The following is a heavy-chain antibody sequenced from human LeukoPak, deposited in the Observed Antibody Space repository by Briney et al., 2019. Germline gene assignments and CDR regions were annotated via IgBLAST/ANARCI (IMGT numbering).Heavy chain of an antibody. Sequence: SETLSLTCTVSGGSISSSTYYWGWIRQPPGKGLEWIGNIFYSGSTYYHPSLKSRVTISVDTSKNQFSLRLSSVTAADTAVYYCARRTSSGTRSKWFDPWGQGSLVTVSS. CDR3: ARRTSSGTRSKWFDP. D-gene: IGHD1-26*01. J-gene: IGHJ5*02. CDR2: IFYSGST. CDR1: GGSISSSTYY. V-gene: IGHV4-39*01.